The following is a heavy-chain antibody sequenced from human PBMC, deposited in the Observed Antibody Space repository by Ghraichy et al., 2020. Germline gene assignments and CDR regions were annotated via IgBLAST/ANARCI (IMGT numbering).Heavy chain of an antibody. V-gene: IGHV4-30-2*01. CDR2: TYDSGST. J-gene: IGHJ4*02. CDR3: ARGFYGDFLQCDY. Sequence: SETLSLTCAVSGGSIRSGTYSWNWIRQPPGKGLEWIGYTYDSGSTYYNPSLRSRLTISVDRSKNQFSLKLTSVTAADTAVYYCARGFYGDFLQCDYWGQGSM. D-gene: IGHD4-17*01. CDR1: GGSIRSGTYS.